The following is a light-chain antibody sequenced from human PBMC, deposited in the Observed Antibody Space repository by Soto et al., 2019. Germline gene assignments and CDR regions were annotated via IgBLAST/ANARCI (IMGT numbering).Light chain of an antibody. J-gene: IGKJ1*01. CDR1: QSIRSY. CDR2: AAS. Sequence: DIQITQWPASGLGSLGGIVTITCRASQSIRSYLNWYQQKPGKAPKLLIYAASSLQSGVPSRFSGSGSGTEFTLTISILQPDDFATYYSQQYDSFSETFGQGTKVDIK. CDR3: QQYDSFSET. V-gene: IGKV1-39*01.